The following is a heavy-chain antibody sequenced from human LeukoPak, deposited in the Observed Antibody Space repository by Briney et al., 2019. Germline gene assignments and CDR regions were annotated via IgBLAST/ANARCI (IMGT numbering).Heavy chain of an antibody. J-gene: IGHJ4*02. CDR3: ARESFGVGGNY. V-gene: IGHV3-21*01. CDR1: GFTFSSYA. CDR2: ISSSSSSYI. Sequence: GGSLRLSCAASGFTFSSYAMNWVRQAPGKGLEWVSSISSSSSSYIYYADSVKGRFTISRDNAKNSLYLQMNSLRAEDTAVYYCARESFGVGGNYWGQGTLVTVSS. D-gene: IGHD3-10*01.